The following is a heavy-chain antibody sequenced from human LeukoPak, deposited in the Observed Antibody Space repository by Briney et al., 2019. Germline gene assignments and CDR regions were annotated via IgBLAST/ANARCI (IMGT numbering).Heavy chain of an antibody. CDR1: GFTFSSYG. J-gene: IGHJ5*02. Sequence: PGRSLRLSCAASGFTFSSYGMHWVRQAPGKGLEWVAVISCDGSNKYYADSVKGRFTISRDNSKNTLYLQMNSLRAEDTAVYYCAKDNFDPWGQGTLVTVSS. V-gene: IGHV3-30*18. CDR3: AKDNFDP. CDR2: ISCDGSNK.